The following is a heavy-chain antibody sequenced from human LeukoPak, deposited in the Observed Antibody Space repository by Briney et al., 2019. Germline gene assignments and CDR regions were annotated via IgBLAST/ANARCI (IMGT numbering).Heavy chain of an antibody. Sequence: GGSLRLSCAASAFTFNTYWMHWVRQVPGRGLEWVSGISWNGGTIDYADSVKGRFTISKDNAKDSLYLQMNSLRVEDTALYYCAKDMSYGSANFNGMDVWGQGTTVTVSS. CDR3: AKDMSYGSANFNGMDV. D-gene: IGHD3-10*01. CDR1: AFTFNTYW. CDR2: ISWNGGTI. V-gene: IGHV3-9*01. J-gene: IGHJ6*02.